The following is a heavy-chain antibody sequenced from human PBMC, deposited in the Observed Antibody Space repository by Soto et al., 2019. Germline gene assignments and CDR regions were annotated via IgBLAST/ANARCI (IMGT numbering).Heavy chain of an antibody. D-gene: IGHD6-19*01. CDR1: VGAISSYY. V-gene: IGHV4-59*01. Sequence: QVQLQESGPGLVKASETLSLTCTVSVGAISSYYWSWIRQPPGKALEWIGYINYSGSTSSHPSLKSRVTISVDTSKNQFSLELNSVTAADTAVYYCARAEWLVYYFDYWGQGTLVPVSS. CDR3: ARAEWLVYYFDY. CDR2: INYSGST. J-gene: IGHJ4*02.